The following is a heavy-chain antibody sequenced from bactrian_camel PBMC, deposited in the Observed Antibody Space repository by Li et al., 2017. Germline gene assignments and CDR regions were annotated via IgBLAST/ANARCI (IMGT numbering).Heavy chain of an antibody. CDR3: VADLPSVFDCSITALGAMSPDTVYPLFGY. V-gene: IGHV3S53*01. J-gene: IGHJ6*01. Sequence: HVQLVESGGGSVQTGGSLRLSCVASGYTKSRYCMGWFRQVPGKEREAVASLNRDGTSTYADSVKGRFTISPDKSPDNSKRTLFLQMNDLKPDDTAMYVCVADLPSVFDCSITALGAMSPDTVYPLFGYWGQGTQVTVS. D-gene: IGHD3*01. CDR1: GYTKSRYC. CDR2: LNRDGTS.